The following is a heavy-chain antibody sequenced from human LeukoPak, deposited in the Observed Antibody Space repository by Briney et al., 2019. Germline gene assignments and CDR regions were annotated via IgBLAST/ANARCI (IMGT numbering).Heavy chain of an antibody. CDR2: INPNSGGT. CDR3: ARARFRSGGSCYYVY. Sequence: GASVKVSCKASGYTFTGYYMHWVRQAPGQGLEWMGWINPNSGGTNYAQKFQGRVTMTRDTSIRTAYMELSRLRSDDTAVYYCARARFRSGGSCYYVYWGQGTLVTVSS. V-gene: IGHV1-2*02. CDR1: GYTFTGYY. D-gene: IGHD2-15*01. J-gene: IGHJ4*02.